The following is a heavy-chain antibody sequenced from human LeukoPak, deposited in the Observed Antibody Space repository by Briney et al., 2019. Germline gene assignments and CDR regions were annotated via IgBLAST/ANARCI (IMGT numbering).Heavy chain of an antibody. V-gene: IGHV3-23*01. D-gene: IGHD3-10*01. CDR3: ASSVWFGEIDV. CDR2: ISGSGGST. Sequence: GGSLRLSCAASGFTFSSYGMSWVRQAPGKGLEWVSAISGSGGSTYYADSVKGRFTISRDNAKNSLYLQMNSLRAEDTAVYYCASSVWFGEIDVWGKGTTVTISS. CDR1: GFTFSSYG. J-gene: IGHJ6*04.